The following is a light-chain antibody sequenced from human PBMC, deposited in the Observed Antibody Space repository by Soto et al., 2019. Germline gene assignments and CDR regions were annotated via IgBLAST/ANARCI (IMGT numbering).Light chain of an antibody. CDR1: SSDVGVYKN. CDR3: SSYTSGASLV. Sequence: QSALTQPASVSGSPGQSITISCTGTSSDVGVYKNVSWYQQHPGKAPKFLIYEVTNRPSGVSNRFSGSTSRNTASLTISGLQAEDEADYYCSSYTSGASLVFGGGTKVTVL. J-gene: IGLJ2*01. CDR2: EVT. V-gene: IGLV2-14*01.